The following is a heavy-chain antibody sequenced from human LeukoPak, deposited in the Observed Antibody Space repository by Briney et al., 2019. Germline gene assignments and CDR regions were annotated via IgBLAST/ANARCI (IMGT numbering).Heavy chain of an antibody. CDR3: ARHSGSYYSNSFDF. D-gene: IGHD1-26*01. J-gene: IGHJ3*01. CDR2: ISYTVST. V-gene: IGHV4-39*01. Sequence: SETLSLTCTVSGGSISSSSYYWGWIRQPPGKGLEWIGSISYTVSTYYNSSLRSRVTISVDTSKNQFSLKLSSLTAADTAVYYCARHSGSYYSNSFDFWGQGTVVTVSS. CDR1: GGSISSSSYY.